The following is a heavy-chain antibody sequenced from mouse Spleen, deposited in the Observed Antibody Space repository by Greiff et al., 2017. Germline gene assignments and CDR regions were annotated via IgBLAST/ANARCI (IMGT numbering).Heavy chain of an antibody. CDR2: ISDGGSYN. Sequence: EVKLMAPGGGLANPGGSLLLSCAASGFTFSDYYTSWVRQTPEKRLEWAATISDGGSYNYYPDSVQGRFTISRDNAKNNLYLQMSRLKSEDTAMYYRARDKSTAHYYAMDYWGQGTSVTISS. V-gene: IGHV5-4*02. J-gene: IGHJ4*01. D-gene: IGHD1-2*01. CDR1: GFTFSDYY. CDR3: ARDKSTAHYYAMDY.